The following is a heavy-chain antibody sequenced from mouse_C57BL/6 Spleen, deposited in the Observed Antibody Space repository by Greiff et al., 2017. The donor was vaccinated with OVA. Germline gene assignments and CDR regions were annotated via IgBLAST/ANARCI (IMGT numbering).Heavy chain of an antibody. CDR2: IDPSDSYT. CDR3: ARRTVVARGDYFDY. V-gene: IGHV1-69*01. CDR1: GYTFTSYW. D-gene: IGHD1-1*01. Sequence: VQLQQPGAELVMPGASVKLSCKASGYTFTSYWMHWVKQRPGQGLEWIGEIDPSDSYTNYNQKFKGKSTLTVDKSSSTAYMQLSSLTSEDSAVYYCARRTVVARGDYFDYWGQGTTLTVSS. J-gene: IGHJ2*01.